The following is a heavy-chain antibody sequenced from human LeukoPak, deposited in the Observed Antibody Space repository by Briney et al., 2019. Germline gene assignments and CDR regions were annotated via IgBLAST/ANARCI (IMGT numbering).Heavy chain of an antibody. V-gene: IGHV4-34*01. CDR3: AREVATNGPYYYYGMDV. D-gene: IGHD5-12*01. CDR1: GGSFSGYY. J-gene: IGHJ6*02. Sequence: SETLSLTCAVYGGSFSGYYWSWIRQPPGKGLEWIGEINHSGSTKYNPSLKSRVTISVDTSKNQFSLKLSSVTAADTAVYYCAREVATNGPYYYYGMDVWGQGTTVTVSS. CDR2: INHSGST.